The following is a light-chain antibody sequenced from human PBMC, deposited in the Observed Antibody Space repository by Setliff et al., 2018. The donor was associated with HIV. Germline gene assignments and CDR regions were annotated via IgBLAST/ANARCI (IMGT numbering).Light chain of an antibody. CDR2: DDT. Sequence: SYELAQPASVSVAPGKTARITCGGNNIGVKSVHWYQQKPGQAPGLVVYDDTERPSGIPERFSGSNSGNTATLTISRVEAGDEADYYCQVWDSSSDPNYVFGTGTKVTVL. V-gene: IGLV3-21*03. CDR1: NIGVKS. CDR3: QVWDSSSDPNYV. J-gene: IGLJ1*01.